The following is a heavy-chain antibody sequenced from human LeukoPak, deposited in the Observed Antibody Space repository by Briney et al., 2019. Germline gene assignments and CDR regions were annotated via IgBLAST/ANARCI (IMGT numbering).Heavy chain of an antibody. Sequence: GGSLRLSCAASGFTVSSNYMSWVRQAPGKGLEWVSSISSSSSYIYYADSVKGRFTISRDNAKNSLYLQMNSLRAEDTAVYYCATLTGNDAFDIWGQGTMVTVSS. CDR2: ISSSSSYI. CDR1: GFTVSSNY. D-gene: IGHD7-27*01. V-gene: IGHV3-21*01. J-gene: IGHJ3*02. CDR3: ATLTGNDAFDI.